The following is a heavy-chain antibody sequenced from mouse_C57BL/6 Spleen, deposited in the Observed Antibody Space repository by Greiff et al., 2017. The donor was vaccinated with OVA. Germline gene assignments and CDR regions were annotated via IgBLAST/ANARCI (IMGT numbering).Heavy chain of an antibody. J-gene: IGHJ1*03. CDR1: GYSITSGYF. V-gene: IGHV3-6*01. CDR3: ARDGGYDGYFDV. CDR2: ISYDGSN. Sequence: ESGPGLVKPSQSLSLSCSVTGYSITSGYFWYWIRQFPGNKLEWMGYISYDGSNNYNPSLKNRISFTRDTSKNQFFLKLNSVTTEDTATYYCARDGGYDGYFDVWGTGTTVTVSS. D-gene: IGHD2-2*01.